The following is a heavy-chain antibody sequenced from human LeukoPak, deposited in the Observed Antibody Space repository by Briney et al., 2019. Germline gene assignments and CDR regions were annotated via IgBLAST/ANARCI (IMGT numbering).Heavy chain of an antibody. J-gene: IGHJ4*02. Sequence: GASVKVSCKASGYTFTSYNIHWVRQAPGQGLEWMGIINPSGGSTSYAQKFQGRVTMTRDMSTSTVYMELSSLRSEDTAVYYCATGAVAATRGPGLDYWGQGTLVTVSS. CDR2: INPSGGST. CDR3: ATGAVAATRGPGLDY. CDR1: GYTFTSYN. D-gene: IGHD2-15*01. V-gene: IGHV1-46*01.